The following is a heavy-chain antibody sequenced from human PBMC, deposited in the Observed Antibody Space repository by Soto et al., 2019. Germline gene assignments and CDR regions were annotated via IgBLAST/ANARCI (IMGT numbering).Heavy chain of an antibody. CDR3: ASFFNRGIYDAFDI. V-gene: IGHV3-48*02. CDR2: ISSSSSTI. Sequence: VQLVESGGGLVQPGGSLRLSCAASGFTFSSYSMNWVRQAPGKGLEWVSYISSSSSTIYYADSVKGRFTISRDNAKNSLYLQMNSLRDEDTAVYYCASFFNRGIYDAFDIWGQGTMVTVSS. CDR1: GFTFSSYS. D-gene: IGHD3-16*01. J-gene: IGHJ3*02.